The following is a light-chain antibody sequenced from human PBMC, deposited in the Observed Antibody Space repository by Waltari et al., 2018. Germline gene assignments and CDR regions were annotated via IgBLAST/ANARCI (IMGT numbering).Light chain of an antibody. CDR3: SSYTSSNTLVV. J-gene: IGLJ2*01. V-gene: IGLV2-14*01. Sequence: QSALTQPASVSGPPGQSITISCTGTRSDVGASNYVPWYQQHPGKAPKVMIYDVNSRPSGVSNRFSGSKSGNTASLTISGLQAEDEADYYCSSYTSSNTLVVFGGGTKLTVL. CDR2: DVN. CDR1: RSDVGASNY.